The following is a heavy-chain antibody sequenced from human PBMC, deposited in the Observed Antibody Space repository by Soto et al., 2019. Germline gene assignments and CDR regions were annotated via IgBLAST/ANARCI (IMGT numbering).Heavy chain of an antibody. CDR1: GYSFTSYW. V-gene: IGHV5-10-1*01. Sequence: PGESLKISCKGSGYSFTSYWISWVRQMPGKGLEWMGRIDPSDSYTNYSPSFQGHVTISADKSISTAYLQWSSLKASDTAMYYCARSDSDSYYYYGMDVWGQGTTVTVSS. J-gene: IGHJ6*02. CDR2: IDPSDSYT. CDR3: ARSDSDSYYYYGMDV.